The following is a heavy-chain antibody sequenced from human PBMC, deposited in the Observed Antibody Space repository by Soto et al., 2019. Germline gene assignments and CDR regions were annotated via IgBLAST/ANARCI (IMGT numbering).Heavy chain of an antibody. CDR1: GGSISGSSYY. J-gene: IGHJ5*02. Sequence: SETLSLTCTVSGGSISGSSYYWAWIRQPPGKGLEWIGNVFYSGSTYYNPSLKSRVTVSVDTSKNQFSLNLSSVTAADTAVYYCARVSPYGSGSYFPSNWFDPWGQGTLVTVSS. CDR3: ARVSPYGSGSYFPSNWFDP. CDR2: VFYSGST. D-gene: IGHD3-10*01. V-gene: IGHV4-39*01.